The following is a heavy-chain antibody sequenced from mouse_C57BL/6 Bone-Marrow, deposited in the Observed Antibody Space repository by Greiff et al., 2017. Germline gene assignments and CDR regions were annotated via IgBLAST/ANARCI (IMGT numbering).Heavy chain of an antibody. CDR1: GYTFTSYW. CDR2: IDPSDSYT. V-gene: IGHV1-50*01. CDR3: ATCRYWYFDV. Sequence: QVQLQQPGAELVKPGASVKLSCKASGYTFTSYWMQWVKQRPGQGLEWIGEIDPSDSYTNYNQKFKGKATLTVDTSSSKAYRQLSSQTSEDSAVYYCATCRYWYFDVWGTGTPVPASP. J-gene: IGHJ1*03.